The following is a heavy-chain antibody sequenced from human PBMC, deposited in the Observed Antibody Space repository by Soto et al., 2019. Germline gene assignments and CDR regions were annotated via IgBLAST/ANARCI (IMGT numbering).Heavy chain of an antibody. D-gene: IGHD1-1*01. CDR2: ISAHNGNT. CDR3: ARGRYGDY. J-gene: IGHJ4*02. V-gene: IGHV1-18*01. Sequence: VQLVESGAEVKKPGASVKVSCKGSGYAFTTYGITWVRQAPGQGLEWMGWISAHNGNTNYAQKLQGRVTVTRDTSTSTAYMELRSLRSDDTAVYYCARGRYGDYWGQGALVTVSS. CDR1: GYAFTTYG.